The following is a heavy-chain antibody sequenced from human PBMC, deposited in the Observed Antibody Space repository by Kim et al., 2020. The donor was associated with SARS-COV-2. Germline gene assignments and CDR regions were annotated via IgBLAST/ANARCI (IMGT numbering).Heavy chain of an antibody. Sequence: AVKGRFTISRDNSKKTLYLQMNSLRAEDTAVYYCAKASGIAAAGKRNWFDPWGQGTLVTVSS. J-gene: IGHJ5*02. V-gene: IGHV3-30*02. CDR3: AKASGIAAAGKRNWFDP. D-gene: IGHD6-13*01.